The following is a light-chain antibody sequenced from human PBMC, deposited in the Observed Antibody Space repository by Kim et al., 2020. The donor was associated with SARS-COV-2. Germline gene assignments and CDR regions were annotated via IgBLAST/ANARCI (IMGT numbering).Light chain of an antibody. CDR3: QAWDSSTDWM. CDR1: KLGDKY. Sequence: VSPGQTASITCSGDKLGDKYACWYQQKPGQSPVLVIYQNNKRPSGIPERFSGPNSGNTATLTISGTQAMDEADYYCQAWDSSTDWMFGRGTQLTVL. J-gene: IGLJ3*02. CDR2: QNN. V-gene: IGLV3-1*01.